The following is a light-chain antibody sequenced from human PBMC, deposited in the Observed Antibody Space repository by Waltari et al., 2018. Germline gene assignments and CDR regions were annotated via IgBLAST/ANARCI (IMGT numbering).Light chain of an antibody. CDR2: AAS. Sequence: DIQMTQSPSSLSASVGDRVTITCRASQSISSYLNWYQQKPGKAPKLLIYAASSLQSGVPSRFSGSGSVTDFTLTISSLQPEDFATYYCQQSYSTLPLTFGGGTKVEIK. V-gene: IGKV1-39*01. J-gene: IGKJ4*01. CDR1: QSISSY. CDR3: QQSYSTLPLT.